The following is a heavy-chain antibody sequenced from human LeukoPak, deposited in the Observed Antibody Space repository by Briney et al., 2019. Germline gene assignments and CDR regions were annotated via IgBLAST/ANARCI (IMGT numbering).Heavy chain of an antibody. V-gene: IGHV3-23*01. D-gene: IGHD2-2*01. J-gene: IGHJ4*02. CDR1: GFTFSSYA. CDR2: ISGSGGST. CDR3: AKDKLVVPAAIFYFDY. Sequence: PGGSLRLSCAASGFTFSSYAMSWVRQAPGKGLEWVSAISGSGGSTYYADSVKGRFTISRDNSKNTLYLQMNSLRAEDTAVYYCAKDKLVVPAAIFYFDYWGQGTLVTVSS.